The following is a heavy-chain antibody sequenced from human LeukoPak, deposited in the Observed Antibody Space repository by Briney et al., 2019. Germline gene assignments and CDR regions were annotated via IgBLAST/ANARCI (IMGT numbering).Heavy chain of an antibody. V-gene: IGHV3-21*01. CDR1: GFTFSSYS. CDR2: ISSSSSYI. CDR3: ARGYDILINSFDN. Sequence: GGSLRLSCAASGFTFSSYSMNWVRQAPGKGLEWVSSISSSSSYIYYADSVKGRFTISRDNAKNPLYLQMNSLRAEDTAIYYCARGYDILINSFDNWGQGTLVTVSS. J-gene: IGHJ4*02. D-gene: IGHD3-9*01.